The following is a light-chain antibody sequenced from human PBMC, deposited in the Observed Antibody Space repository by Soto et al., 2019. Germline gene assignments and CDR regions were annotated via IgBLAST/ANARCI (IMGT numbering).Light chain of an antibody. V-gene: IGLV3-1*01. CDR3: QAWDSSTLDV. J-gene: IGLJ1*01. CDR2: QDS. CDR1: KLGDKY. Sequence: SYELTQPPSVSVSPGQTASITCSGDKLGDKYACWYQQKPGQSPVLVIYQDSKRPSGIPERFSGSNSGNTATLTISGTQAMDEADYYCQAWDSSTLDVFGTGNKVTVL.